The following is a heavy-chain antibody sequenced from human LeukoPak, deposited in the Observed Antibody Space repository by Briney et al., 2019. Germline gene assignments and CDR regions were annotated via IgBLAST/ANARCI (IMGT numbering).Heavy chain of an antibody. Sequence: GGSLRLSCAASGFTVSSNFMSWVRQAPGKGLECVSVIYSRGGTYCADSVQGRFTISRDASKNTLFLQMNSLRADDTAVYYCARKTDSSGSGDYWGQGTLVTVSS. D-gene: IGHD3-22*01. J-gene: IGHJ4*02. CDR3: ARKTDSSGSGDY. CDR2: IYSRGGT. CDR1: GFTVSSNF. V-gene: IGHV3-53*01.